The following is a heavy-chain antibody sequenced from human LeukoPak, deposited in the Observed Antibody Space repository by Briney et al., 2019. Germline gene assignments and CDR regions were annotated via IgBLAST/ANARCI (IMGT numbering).Heavy chain of an antibody. V-gene: IGHV3-48*03. CDR1: GFTFSSYE. CDR3: ARDCSSTSCPLSYYYYGMDV. D-gene: IGHD2-2*01. Sequence: PGGSLRLSCAASGFTFSSYEMDWVRQAPGKGLEWVSYISSSGSTIYYADSVKGRFTISRDNAKNSLYLQMNSLGAEDTAVYYCARDCSSTSCPLSYYYYGMDVWGQGTTVTVSS. CDR2: ISSSGSTI. J-gene: IGHJ6*02.